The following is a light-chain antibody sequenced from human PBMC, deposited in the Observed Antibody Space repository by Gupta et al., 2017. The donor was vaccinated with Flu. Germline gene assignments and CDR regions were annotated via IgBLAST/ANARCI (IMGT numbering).Light chain of an antibody. CDR1: QGISSY. CDR3: QQYYSYPPT. J-gene: IGKJ1*01. V-gene: IGKV1-8*01. CDR2: AAS. Sequence: TGDRVTITCRASQGISSYLAWYQQKPGKAPKLLIYAASTLQSGVPSRFSGSGSGTDFTLTISCLQSEDFATYYCQQYYSYPPTFGQGTKVEIK.